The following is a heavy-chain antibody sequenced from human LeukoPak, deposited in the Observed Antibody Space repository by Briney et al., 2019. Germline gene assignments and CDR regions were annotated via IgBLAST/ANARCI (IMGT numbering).Heavy chain of an antibody. J-gene: IGHJ6*02. V-gene: IGHV3-7*01. CDR2: IKKDGSEK. Sequence: HTGGSLRLSCVASGFTFSDSWMSWVRQAPGKGLEWVADIKKDGSEKDYVDSVKGRFTISRDNAKNSLYLQMDSLRAEDTAVYYCATYTNWVAGDVWAKGPRSPSL. CDR1: GFTFSDSW. CDR3: ATYTNWVAGDV. D-gene: IGHD7-27*01.